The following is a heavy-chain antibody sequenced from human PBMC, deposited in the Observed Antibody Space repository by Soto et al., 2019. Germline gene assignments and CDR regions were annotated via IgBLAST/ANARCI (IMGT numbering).Heavy chain of an antibody. Sequence: SETLSLTCTVSGGSISSYYWSWIRQPPGKGLEWIGYIYYSGSTNYNPSLKSRVTISVDTSKNQFSLKLSSVTAADTALYYCARGLWGFYYYYGMDVWGQGTTVTVSS. D-gene: IGHD3-16*01. J-gene: IGHJ6*02. V-gene: IGHV4-59*01. CDR3: ARGLWGFYYYYGMDV. CDR1: GGSISSYY. CDR2: IYYSGST.